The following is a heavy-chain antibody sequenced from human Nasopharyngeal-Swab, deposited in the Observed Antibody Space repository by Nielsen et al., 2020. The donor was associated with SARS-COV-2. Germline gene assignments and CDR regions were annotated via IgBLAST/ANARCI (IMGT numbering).Heavy chain of an antibody. V-gene: IGHV1-69*04. D-gene: IGHD2-2*01. Sequence: SVKVSCKASGGIFGSYAVSWVRQAPGQGLEWMGRIIFMVGVANYAQTFQGRVTITADKSTSTAYMELSSLRSEDTAVYYCARDGDCIRTSCYGYYYGMDVWCQGTTVTVSS. CDR2: IIFMVGVA. J-gene: IGHJ6*02. CDR3: ARDGDCIRTSCYGYYYGMDV. CDR1: GGIFGSYA.